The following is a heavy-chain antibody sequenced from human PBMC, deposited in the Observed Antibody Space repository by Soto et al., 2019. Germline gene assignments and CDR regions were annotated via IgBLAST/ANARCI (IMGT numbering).Heavy chain of an antibody. CDR1: GKTFSTYY. J-gene: IGHJ6*02. V-gene: IGHV1-46*01. Sequence: ASVKVSCKASGKTFSTYYIDWVRQAPGQGLEWMGTINPRGGHTTYAQKFLGRVSMTTDTSTSTAYMELRSLRSDDTAIYYCTREGSAPYYYYALDAWGQGTTVTVSS. D-gene: IGHD3-10*01. CDR3: TREGSAPYYYYALDA. CDR2: INPRGGHT.